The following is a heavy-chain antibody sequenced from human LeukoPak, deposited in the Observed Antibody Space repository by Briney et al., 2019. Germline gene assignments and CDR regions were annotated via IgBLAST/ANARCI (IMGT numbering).Heavy chain of an antibody. J-gene: IGHJ5*02. Sequence: GGSLRLSCAASGFTFSSYDMSWVRQAPGKGLEWVSGISGRGGSTYHADSVEGRFTISRDNSKNTLYLQMNSLRAEDTAVYYCAKRGPARNNCFDPWGQGTLVTVSS. CDR3: AKRGPARNNCFDP. CDR2: ISGRGGST. V-gene: IGHV3-23*01. CDR1: GFTFSSYD. D-gene: IGHD6-6*01.